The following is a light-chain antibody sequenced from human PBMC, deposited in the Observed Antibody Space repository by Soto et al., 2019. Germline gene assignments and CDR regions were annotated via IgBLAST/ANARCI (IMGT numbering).Light chain of an antibody. CDR2: EVS. Sequence: QSALTQPASVSGSPGQSITISCTGTSSDVRSYNLVSWYQQHPGKAPKLMIYEVSKRPSGVSNRFSGSKSGNTASLTISGLQAEDEADYYCCSYAGSSPVVFGGGTKVTVL. V-gene: IGLV2-23*02. J-gene: IGLJ2*01. CDR3: CSYAGSSPVV. CDR1: SSDVRSYNL.